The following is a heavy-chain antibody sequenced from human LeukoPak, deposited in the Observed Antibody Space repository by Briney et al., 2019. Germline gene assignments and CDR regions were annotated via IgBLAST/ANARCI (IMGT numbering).Heavy chain of an antibody. Sequence: GGSLKISCKGSGYNFTNYLIGWVRQMPGKGLEWMGIIYPGDSDTRYSPSFQGQVTISADKSISTAYLQWSSLKASDTAMYYCARSSGYSRPHDYWGQGTLVTVSS. D-gene: IGHD6-13*01. CDR1: GYNFTNYL. V-gene: IGHV5-51*01. CDR2: IYPGDSDT. J-gene: IGHJ4*02. CDR3: ARSSGYSRPHDY.